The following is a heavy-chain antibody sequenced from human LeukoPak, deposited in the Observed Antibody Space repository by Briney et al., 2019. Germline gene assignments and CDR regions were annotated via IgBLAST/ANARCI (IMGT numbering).Heavy chain of an antibody. Sequence: GESLKISFKGSGYSFTSYWIAWVRQMPGKGLEWMGIIYPGDSESRYSPSFQGQVTISADKSISTAYLQWSSLKASDTAMYYCARLAQSGSYFDYWGQGTLVTVSS. D-gene: IGHD1-26*01. CDR1: GYSFTSYW. V-gene: IGHV5-51*01. CDR2: IYPGDSES. J-gene: IGHJ4*02. CDR3: ARLAQSGSYFDY.